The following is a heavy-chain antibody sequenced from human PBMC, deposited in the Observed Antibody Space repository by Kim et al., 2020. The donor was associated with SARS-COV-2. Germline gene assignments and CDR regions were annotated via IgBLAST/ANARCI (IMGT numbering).Heavy chain of an antibody. D-gene: IGHD3-22*01. CDR2: IYYSGST. Sequence: SETLSLTCTVSGGSISSYYWSWIRQPPGKGLEWIGYIYYSGSTNYNPSLKSRVTISVDTSKNQFSLKLSSVTAADTAVYYCARGPAGWLVHRFWFDPWGPGTLVTVSS. V-gene: IGHV4-59*01. CDR1: GGSISSYY. CDR3: ARGPAGWLVHRFWFDP. J-gene: IGHJ5*02.